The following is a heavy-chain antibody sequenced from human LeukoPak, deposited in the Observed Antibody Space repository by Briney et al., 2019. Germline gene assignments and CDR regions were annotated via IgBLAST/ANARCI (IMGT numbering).Heavy chain of an antibody. D-gene: IGHD3-10*01. J-gene: IGHJ3*02. V-gene: IGHV1-3*01. CDR3: ARDPRNYYGSGSYSGAFDI. CDR1: GSAFTSYA. CDR2: INAGNGNT. Sequence: ASVKVSFKASGSAFTSYAMHWVRPAPGQRVEGMGWINAGNGNTKYSQKFQGRVTITRDTSASTAYMELSSLRSEDTAVYYCARDPRNYYGSGSYSGAFDIWGQGTMVTVSS.